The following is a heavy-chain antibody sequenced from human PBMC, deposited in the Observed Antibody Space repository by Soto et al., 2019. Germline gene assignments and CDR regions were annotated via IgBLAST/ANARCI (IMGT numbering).Heavy chain of an antibody. Sequence: EVQLVEAGGGLVQPGGSLKLSCAASGFTFYNTWMSWVRQAPGKGLEWVGRVKSKTDGGATDYTAPVKGSFTISRDDSQNTLYLQMNSLQTDDTAVYYCTTDRRSGYDPQFDFWGQGTLVTVSS. V-gene: IGHV3-15*01. CDR1: GFTFYNTW. CDR3: TTDRRSGYDPQFDF. J-gene: IGHJ4*02. CDR2: VKSKTDGGAT. D-gene: IGHD5-12*01.